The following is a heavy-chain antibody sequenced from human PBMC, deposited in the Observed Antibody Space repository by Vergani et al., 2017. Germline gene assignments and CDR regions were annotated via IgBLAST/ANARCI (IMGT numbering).Heavy chain of an antibody. CDR2: TWYDGNNK. V-gene: IGHV3-33*01. CDR3: ERGLRLVYNRFDH. J-gene: IGHJ5*02. CDR1: GCTLNQYG. D-gene: IGHD1-14*01. Sequence: QVQLVESGGSVVQPGRSLRLSCASYGCTLNQYGLHWVRQAPGKGLEWVAVTWYDGNNKQYADSVKGRFTISRDNSNSTMYLRMNSLGDEDTGVYCCERGLRLVYNRFDHWGQGTLVTVSS.